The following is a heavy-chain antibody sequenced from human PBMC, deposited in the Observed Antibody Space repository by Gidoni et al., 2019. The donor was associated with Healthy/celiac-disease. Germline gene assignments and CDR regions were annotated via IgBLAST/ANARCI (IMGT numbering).Heavy chain of an antibody. V-gene: IGHV4-39*07. CDR1: GGSISSSSYY. Sequence: QLQLQESGPGLVKPSETLSLTCTVSGGSISSSSYYWGWLRQPPGKGLEWIGSIYYSGSTYYNPSLKSRVTISVDTSKNQFSLKLSSVTAADTAVYYCAIHYRRSGMDVWGQGTTVTVSS. CDR2: IYYSGST. D-gene: IGHD4-4*01. CDR3: AIHYRRSGMDV. J-gene: IGHJ6*02.